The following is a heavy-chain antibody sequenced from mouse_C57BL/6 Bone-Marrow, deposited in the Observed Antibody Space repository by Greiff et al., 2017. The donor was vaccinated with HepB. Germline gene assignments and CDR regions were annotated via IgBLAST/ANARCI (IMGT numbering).Heavy chain of an antibody. Sequence: EVHLVESGGGLVQPGGSLSLSCAASGFTFTDYYMSWVRQPPGKALEWLGFIRNKANGYTTEYSASVKGRFTISRDNSQSILYFQMNALRAEDSATYYCARYIYYDYDWYFDVWGTGTTVTVSS. V-gene: IGHV7-3*01. J-gene: IGHJ1*03. CDR1: GFTFTDYY. D-gene: IGHD2-4*01. CDR2: IRNKANGYTT. CDR3: ARYIYYDYDWYFDV.